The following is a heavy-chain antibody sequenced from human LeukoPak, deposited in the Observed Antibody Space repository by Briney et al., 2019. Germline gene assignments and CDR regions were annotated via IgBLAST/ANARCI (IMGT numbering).Heavy chain of an antibody. CDR1: GFTFSDYY. V-gene: IGHV3-11*01. D-gene: IGHD2-21*02. CDR2: ISSSGSTI. J-gene: IGHJ4*02. CDR3: ARPLDLAYCGGDCFSSLDY. Sequence: PGGSLRLSCAASGFTFSDYYMSWIRQAPGKGLEWVSYISSSGSTIYYADSVKGRFTISRDNAKNSLYLQMNSLRAEDTAVYYCARPLDLAYCGGDCFSSLDYWGQGTLATVSS.